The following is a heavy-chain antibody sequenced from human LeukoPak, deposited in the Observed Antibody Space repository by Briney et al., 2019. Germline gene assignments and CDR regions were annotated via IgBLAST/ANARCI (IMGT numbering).Heavy chain of an antibody. V-gene: IGHV3-74*01. CDR1: GFTFSSYW. Sequence: GGSLRLSCAASGFTFSSYWMHWVRQAPGKGLVWVSRISKDGSSTYYADSVKGRFTISRDNAKNTLYLQMNSLRAEDTAVYYCARDEVGVGATHDYWGQGTLVAVSS. CDR2: ISKDGSST. D-gene: IGHD1-26*01. J-gene: IGHJ4*02. CDR3: ARDEVGVGATHDY.